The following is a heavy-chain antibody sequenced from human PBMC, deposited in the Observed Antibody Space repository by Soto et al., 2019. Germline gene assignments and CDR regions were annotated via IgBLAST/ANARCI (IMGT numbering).Heavy chain of an antibody. CDR1: GFSFSRDA. D-gene: IGHD3-22*01. Sequence: PGGSLRLSCAASGFSFSRDAVHWVRQAPGKGLEWVAVISYDGSNKYYADSVKGRFTISRDNSKNTLYLQMNSLRAEDTAVYYCAIYYGHYSPRPLVHRGQ. CDR3: AIYYGHYSPRPLVH. CDR2: ISYDGSNK. V-gene: IGHV3-30-3*01. J-gene: IGHJ1*01.